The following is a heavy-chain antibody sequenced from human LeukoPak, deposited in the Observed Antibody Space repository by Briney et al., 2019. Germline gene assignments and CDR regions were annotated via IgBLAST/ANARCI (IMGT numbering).Heavy chain of an antibody. CDR2: IKEDGSEK. D-gene: IGHD6-6*01. V-gene: IGHV3-7*01. CDR1: GFTFSSYA. Sequence: GGSLRLSCAASGFTFSSYAMSWVRQAPGKGLEWVANIKEDGSEKDYVDSVMGRFTISRDNSKNFLYLQIWTLRPEDTAVYFCARDATLEYHFDYWGQGTLVTVSS. CDR3: ARDATLEYHFDY. J-gene: IGHJ4*02.